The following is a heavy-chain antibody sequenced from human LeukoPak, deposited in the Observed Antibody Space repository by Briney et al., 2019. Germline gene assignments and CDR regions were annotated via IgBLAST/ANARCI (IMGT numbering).Heavy chain of an antibody. CDR3: AREDQEDYYDSSGYYPY. V-gene: IGHV4-31*03. Sequence: SETLSLTCTVSGGSISSGGYSWSWIRQHPGKGLEWIGYIYYSRSTYYNPSLKSRVTISVDTSKNQFSLKLSSVTAADTAVYYCAREDQEDYYDSSGYYPYWGQGTLVTVSS. J-gene: IGHJ4*02. D-gene: IGHD3-22*01. CDR2: IYYSRST. CDR1: GGSISSGGYS.